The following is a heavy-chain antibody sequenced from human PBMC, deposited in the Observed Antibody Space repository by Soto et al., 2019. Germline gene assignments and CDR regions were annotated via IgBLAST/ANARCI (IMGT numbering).Heavy chain of an antibody. CDR3: ARLDGNSADYYYGMDV. Sequence: SETLSLTCSVSGGSITTSNYCWGWIRQPPGKGLEWIASIHYTGSTYYNPSLKSRVTISVDTSKNQFSLKLSSVTAADTAVYYCARLDGNSADYYYGMDVWGQGTTVTISS. CDR2: IHYTGST. D-gene: IGHD6-19*01. V-gene: IGHV4-39*01. J-gene: IGHJ6*02. CDR1: GGSITTSNYC.